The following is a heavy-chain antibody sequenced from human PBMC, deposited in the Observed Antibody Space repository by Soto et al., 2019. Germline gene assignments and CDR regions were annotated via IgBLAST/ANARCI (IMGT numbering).Heavy chain of an antibody. CDR1: GGSISGGIYY. Sequence: QVQLQESGPGLVKPSETLSLTCTVSGGSISGGIYYWSWVRQSPGKGLEWIGNIFHSGSTFYNPSIGSRVTLSVDTSKNQFSLRLSPVTAADTAVYYCAREFIPLTTDWYFDLWGRGTLVTVSS. J-gene: IGHJ2*01. V-gene: IGHV4-30-4*01. CDR2: IFHSGST. CDR3: AREFIPLTTDWYFDL. D-gene: IGHD4-17*01.